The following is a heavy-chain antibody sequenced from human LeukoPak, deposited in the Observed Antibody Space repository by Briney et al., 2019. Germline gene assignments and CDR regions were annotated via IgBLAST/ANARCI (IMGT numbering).Heavy chain of an antibody. D-gene: IGHD3-22*01. Sequence: NSGGSLRLSCAASGFTFSSYSMNWVRQAPGKGLEWVSSISSSSSYIYYADSVKGRFTISRDNSKNTLYLQMNSLRAEDTAVYYCAKTRKYYDSSGYSLDYWGQGTLVTVSS. CDR1: GFTFSSYS. CDR3: AKTRKYYDSSGYSLDY. CDR2: ISSSSSYI. J-gene: IGHJ4*02. V-gene: IGHV3-21*04.